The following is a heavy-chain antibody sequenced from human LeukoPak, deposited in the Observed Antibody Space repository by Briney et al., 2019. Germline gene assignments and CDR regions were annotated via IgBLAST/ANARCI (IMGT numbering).Heavy chain of an antibody. J-gene: IGHJ4*02. Sequence: SETLSLTCTVSGGSISSGGYYWSWIRQHPGKGLEWIGYIYYSGSTYYNPSLKSRVTISVDTSKNQFSLKLSSVTAADTAVYYCARGMTTVTFDYWGQGTLVTVSS. CDR1: GGSISSGGYY. V-gene: IGHV4-31*03. D-gene: IGHD4-17*01. CDR3: ARGMTTVTFDY. CDR2: IYYSGST.